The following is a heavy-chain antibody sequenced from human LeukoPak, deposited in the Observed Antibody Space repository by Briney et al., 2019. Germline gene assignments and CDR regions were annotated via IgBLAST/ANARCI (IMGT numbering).Heavy chain of an antibody. D-gene: IGHD2-2*01. J-gene: IGHJ6*02. CDR3: ARDWYQVVPAAMGDYYYYGMDV. CDR1: GGTFSSYA. CDR2: IIPILGIA. V-gene: IGHV1-69*04. Sequence: ASVKVSCKASGGTFSSYAISWVRQAPGQGLEWMGRIIPILGIANYAQKFQGRVTITADKSTSTAYMELSSLRSEDTAVYYCARDWYQVVPAAMGDYYYYGMDVWGQGTTVTVSS.